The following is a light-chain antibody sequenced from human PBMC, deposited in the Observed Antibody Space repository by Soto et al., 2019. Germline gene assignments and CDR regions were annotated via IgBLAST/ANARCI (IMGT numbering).Light chain of an antibody. Sequence: DIRMTQSPSTLSASTGDRVTITCRASQSIDDWLAWYQQQPGQAPKLLIYRASSLQTGVPSRFSGSGSGTEFTLSISGLQPDDFATYYCQQYDTFPWTFGQGTKVEIK. J-gene: IGKJ1*01. V-gene: IGKV1-5*03. CDR2: RAS. CDR1: QSIDDW. CDR3: QQYDTFPWT.